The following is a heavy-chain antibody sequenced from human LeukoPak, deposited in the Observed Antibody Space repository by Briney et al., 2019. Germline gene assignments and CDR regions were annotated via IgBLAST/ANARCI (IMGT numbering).Heavy chain of an antibody. J-gene: IGHJ2*01. CDR1: GFTFSDYY. CDR3: ARDLNWGDWYFDL. V-gene: IGHV3-11*06. CDR2: ISSSSSYT. D-gene: IGHD7-27*01. Sequence: GRSLRLSCAASGFTFSDYYMSWIRQAPGKGLESVSYISSSSSYTNYADSVKGRFTISRDNAKNSLYLQMNSLRAEDTAVYYCARDLNWGDWYFDLWGRGTLVTVSS.